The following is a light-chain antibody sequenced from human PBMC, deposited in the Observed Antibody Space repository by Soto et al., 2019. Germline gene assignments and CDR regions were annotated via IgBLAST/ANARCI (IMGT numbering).Light chain of an antibody. CDR3: QQRSNWPPIT. CDR1: QSVSSNS. CDR2: GAS. J-gene: IGKJ5*01. Sequence: EIVLTQSPGTLSLSPGERSTLSFMASQSVSSNSLAWYHQKPGQPPRLLMYGASSRATGIPDRFSGSGSGTDFTLTISSLEPEDFAVYYCQQRSNWPPITFGQGTRLEIK. V-gene: IGKV3D-20*02.